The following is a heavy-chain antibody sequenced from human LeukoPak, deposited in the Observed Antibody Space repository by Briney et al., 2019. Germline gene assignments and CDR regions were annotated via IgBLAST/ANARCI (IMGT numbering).Heavy chain of an antibody. V-gene: IGHV3-21*01. CDR1: GFTLSTYA. CDR2: IDPSGYTI. Sequence: PGGSLRLSCAASGFTLSTYAMNWVRQAPGRGLQWVSSIDPSGYTIFYADSVKGRFTISRDNAKNSLYLQMNSLRAEDTALYFCASGIRERGFDYWGQGTLVTVSS. J-gene: IGHJ4*02. D-gene: IGHD1-1*01. CDR3: ASGIRERGFDY.